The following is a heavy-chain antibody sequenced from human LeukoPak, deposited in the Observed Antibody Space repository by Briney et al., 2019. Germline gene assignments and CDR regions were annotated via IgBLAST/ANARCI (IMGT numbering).Heavy chain of an antibody. Sequence: GGSLRLSCAASGLTFSSYGMHWVRQAPGKGLEWVAFIRSDGSNQYYADSVKGRFTTSRDSSKNTVYLQMNTLRPEDTAVYFCATGLRATPGNDAFNVWGQGTMVTVSS. CDR1: GLTFSSYG. V-gene: IGHV3-30*02. J-gene: IGHJ3*01. CDR3: ATGLRATPGNDAFNV. CDR2: IRSDGSNQ. D-gene: IGHD5-12*01.